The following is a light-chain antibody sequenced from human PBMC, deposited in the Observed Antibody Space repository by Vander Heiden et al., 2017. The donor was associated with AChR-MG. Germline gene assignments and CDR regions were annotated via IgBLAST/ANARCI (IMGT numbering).Light chain of an antibody. J-gene: IGKJ4*01. CDR1: QRISHY. Sequence: DTQMTESPSSLSASVGDRVTHTPRATQRISHYLAWYQQKPGLVPKLLIYAATTLQSGVRSRFTGTEFGIDFTLTMSSRNPEDVATYYCQMDYSTLALTFGGGTKVEIK. CDR3: QMDYSTLALT. V-gene: IGKV1-27*01. CDR2: AAT.